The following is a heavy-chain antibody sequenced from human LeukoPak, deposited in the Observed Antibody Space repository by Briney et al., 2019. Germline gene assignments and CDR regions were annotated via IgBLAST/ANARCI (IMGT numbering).Heavy chain of an antibody. J-gene: IGHJ4*02. CDR3: AREEYYDSSGYYYGDY. Sequence: SETLSLTCAVYGGSFSGYYWSWIRQPPGKGLEWIGEINHSGSTNYNPSLKSRVTISVDTSKNQFSLKLSSVTAADTAVYYCAREEYYDSSGYYYGDYWGQRTLVTVSS. D-gene: IGHD3-22*01. CDR1: GGSFSGYY. CDR2: INHSGST. V-gene: IGHV4-34*01.